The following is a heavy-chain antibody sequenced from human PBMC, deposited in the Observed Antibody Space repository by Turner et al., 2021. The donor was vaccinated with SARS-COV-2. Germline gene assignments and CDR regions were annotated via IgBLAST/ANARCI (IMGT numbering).Heavy chain of an antibody. CDR1: GFTFSSFS. CDR2: ISSSSSYI. Sequence: EVQLVESGGGLVKPGGALRLSCAGSGFTFSSFSMNWVRQATGKGLEWVSSISSSSSYIYYADSVKCRFTSARDNAKNSLYLQMISLRAEDTAVYFCSSSGSYFTDYWGQGTLVTVSS. D-gene: IGHD1-26*01. V-gene: IGHV3-21*01. J-gene: IGHJ4*02. CDR3: SSSGSYFTDY.